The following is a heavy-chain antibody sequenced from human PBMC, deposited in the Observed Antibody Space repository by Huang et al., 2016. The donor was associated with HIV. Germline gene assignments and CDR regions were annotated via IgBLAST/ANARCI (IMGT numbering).Heavy chain of an antibody. Sequence: QVQLQESGPGLVRPSETLSLICTVSGGSIGRHYWSWIRQPPGKGLGWIGSVYYSGSPYYSPSLKSRVTTSVDTSKNQFSLRLGSVTSADTAVYYCARGGVLAAAVFDYWGQGALVTVSS. CDR3: ARGGVLAAAVFDY. D-gene: IGHD6-13*01. CDR2: VYYSGSP. J-gene: IGHJ4*02. V-gene: IGHV4-59*11. CDR1: GGSIGRHY.